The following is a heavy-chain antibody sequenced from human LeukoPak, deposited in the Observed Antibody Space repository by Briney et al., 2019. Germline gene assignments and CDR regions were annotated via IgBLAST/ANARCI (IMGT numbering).Heavy chain of an antibody. D-gene: IGHD3-22*01. CDR1: GYTFTTYW. Sequence: GESLKISCEGSGYTFTTYWIGWVRQMPGKGLEWMGIIYPGDSDTRYSPSFQGQVTFSADKSLNIAYLQWSSLKASDTAMYYCARCHYYDSSGYYYFDYWGQGTLVTVSS. V-gene: IGHV5-51*01. CDR2: IYPGDSDT. CDR3: ARCHYYDSSGYYYFDY. J-gene: IGHJ4*02.